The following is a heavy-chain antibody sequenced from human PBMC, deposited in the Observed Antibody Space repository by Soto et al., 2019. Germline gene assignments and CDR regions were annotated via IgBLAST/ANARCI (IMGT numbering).Heavy chain of an antibody. V-gene: IGHV3-30*18. CDR2: ISYDGSNK. Sequence: GGSLRLSCAASGFTFSSYGMHWVRQAPGKGLEWVAVISYDGSNKYYADSVKGRFTISRDNSKNTLYLQMNSLRAEDTAVYYCAKDRTELRYFDWLFDYWGQGTLVTVSS. CDR3: AKDRTELRYFDWLFDY. D-gene: IGHD3-9*01. J-gene: IGHJ4*02. CDR1: GFTFSSYG.